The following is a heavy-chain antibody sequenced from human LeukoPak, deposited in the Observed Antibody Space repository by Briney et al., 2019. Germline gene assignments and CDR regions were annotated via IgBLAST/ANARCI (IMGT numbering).Heavy chain of an antibody. CDR1: GGSISGYY. V-gene: IGHV4-59*12. CDR2: IYYTGST. J-gene: IGHJ4*02. Sequence: SETLSLTCTVSGGSISGYYWSWIRQPPGKGLEWIGYIYYTGSTNYNPSLKSRVTISVDTSKNQFSLKLSSVTAADTAVYYCASVSGVKGFDYWGQGTLVTVSS. CDR3: ASVSGVKGFDY. D-gene: IGHD3-16*01.